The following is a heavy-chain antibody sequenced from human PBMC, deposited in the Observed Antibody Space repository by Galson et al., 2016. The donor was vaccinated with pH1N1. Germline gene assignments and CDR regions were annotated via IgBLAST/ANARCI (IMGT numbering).Heavy chain of an antibody. J-gene: IGHJ3*01. CDR1: GFTFSSWH. D-gene: IGHD4-23*01. Sequence: SLRLSCAASGFTFSSWHMDWVRQAPGEGLEWISFITYTSATIYYADSAKGRFTVSRDNAKNLLYLQMNSLRAEDTAVYYCARPGNYDGGRRVAFDLWGQGTMVTVSP. CDR2: ITYTSATI. CDR3: ARPGNYDGGRRVAFDL. V-gene: IGHV3-48*04.